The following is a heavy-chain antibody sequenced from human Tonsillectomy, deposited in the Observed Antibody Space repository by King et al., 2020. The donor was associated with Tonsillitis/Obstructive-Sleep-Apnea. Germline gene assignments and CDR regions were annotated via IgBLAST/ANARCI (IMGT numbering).Heavy chain of an antibody. J-gene: IGHJ5*02. CDR1: GYSFTTYW. CDR3: ERPAVVVVPGAIHPGKNWFDP. Sequence: VQLVESGAEVKKPGESLKISCKSSGYSFTTYWIGWVRQMPGKGLEWMGIIYPGDSDTRYSPSFQGQVTISADKSISTAYLQWSSLKASDTAIYYCERPAVVVVPGAIHPGKNWFDPWGQGTLVTVTS. D-gene: IGHD2-2*02. V-gene: IGHV5-51*03. CDR2: IYPGDSDT.